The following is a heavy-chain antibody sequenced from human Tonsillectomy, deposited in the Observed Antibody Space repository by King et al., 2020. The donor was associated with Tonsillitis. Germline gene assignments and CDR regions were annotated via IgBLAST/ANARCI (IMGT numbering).Heavy chain of an antibody. Sequence: VQLVESGGGLIQPGRSLRLSCTASGYTFGDYAVSWFRQAPGKGLEWVGFIRSKPYGGTTEYAPSVKGRFIISRDDSKSIAHLQMNSLKSEDTAVYYCSRDTPLWELLGPGDYWGQGTLVTVSS. CDR2: IRSKPYGGTT. J-gene: IGHJ4*02. CDR1: GYTFGDYA. V-gene: IGHV3-49*03. CDR3: SRDTPLWELLGPGDY. D-gene: IGHD1-26*01.